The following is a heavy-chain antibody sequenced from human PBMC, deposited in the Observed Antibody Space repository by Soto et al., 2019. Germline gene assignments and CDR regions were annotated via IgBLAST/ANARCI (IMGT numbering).Heavy chain of an antibody. CDR2: ISGSGGST. CDR3: AKEPRNVLRYFDWFKFDY. J-gene: IGHJ4*02. Sequence: GGSLRLSCAASGFTFSSYAMSWVRQAPGKGLGWVSAISGSGGSTYYADSVKGRFTISRDNSKNTLYLQMNSLRAEDTAVYYCAKEPRNVLRYFDWFKFDYWGQGTLVTVSS. V-gene: IGHV3-23*01. CDR1: GFTFSSYA. D-gene: IGHD3-9*01.